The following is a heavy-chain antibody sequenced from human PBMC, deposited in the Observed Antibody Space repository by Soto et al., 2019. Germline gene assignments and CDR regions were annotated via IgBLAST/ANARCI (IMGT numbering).Heavy chain of an antibody. Sequence: QVQLVQSGAEVKKPGASVKVSCKASGYTFSNYYIHWVRQAPGQGLEWVGIINHSGGGTTYAQKCQGRVTMTRDTSTSTVYMELSILRSEDTAVYYCARDGDPIFGVDYDYWGQGTLVTVSS. V-gene: IGHV1-46*01. CDR2: INHSGGGT. J-gene: IGHJ4*02. D-gene: IGHD3-3*01. CDR3: ARDGDPIFGVDYDY. CDR1: GYTFSNYY.